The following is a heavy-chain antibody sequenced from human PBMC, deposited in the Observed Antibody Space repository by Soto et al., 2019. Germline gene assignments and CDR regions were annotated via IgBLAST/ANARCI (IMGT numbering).Heavy chain of an antibody. CDR3: VRDGTKTLRDWFDP. Sequence: SETLSLTCTVSAASISGYYWSWIRKSAGKGLEWIGRIYATGTTDYNPSLKSRVMMSVDTSKKQFSLKLRSVTAADTAVYYCVRDGTKTLRDWFDPWGQG. D-gene: IGHD3-16*01. CDR2: IYATGTT. V-gene: IGHV4-4*07. J-gene: IGHJ5*02. CDR1: AASISGYY.